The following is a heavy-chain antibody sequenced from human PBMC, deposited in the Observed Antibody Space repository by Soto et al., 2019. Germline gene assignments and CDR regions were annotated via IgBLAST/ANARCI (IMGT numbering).Heavy chain of an antibody. J-gene: IGHJ4*02. CDR3: ARSLWFGELH. D-gene: IGHD3-10*01. CDR1: GFSLSTTRVG. V-gene: IGHV2-5*02. Sequence: QITLKESGPTLVKPTRTLTLTCSFSGFSLSTTRVGVGWIRQSPGKALEWLAIIYWDNDKRYSPSLKSRVTITKDTSKNQVVLTVTNLDPVDTGTYYCARSLWFGELHWAQGALVTVSS. CDR2: IYWDNDK.